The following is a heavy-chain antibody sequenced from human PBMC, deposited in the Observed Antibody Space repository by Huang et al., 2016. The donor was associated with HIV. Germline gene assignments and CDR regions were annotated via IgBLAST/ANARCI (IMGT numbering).Heavy chain of an antibody. CDR2: IIPSVGTA. CDR1: GGTVSSYA. D-gene: IGHD5-18*01. CDR3: ARTAYSYGFRQGYNWFDP. V-gene: IGHV1-69*13. Sequence: QVLLVQSGAEVRKPGSSVKVSCTAFGGTVSSYAISWGRQAPGPGLEGMGGIIPSVGTANYTQKFQGRVTITVDESTNTGYMELTRLTSEDTAVYYCARTAYSYGFRQGYNWFDPWGQGTPVTVSS. J-gene: IGHJ5*02.